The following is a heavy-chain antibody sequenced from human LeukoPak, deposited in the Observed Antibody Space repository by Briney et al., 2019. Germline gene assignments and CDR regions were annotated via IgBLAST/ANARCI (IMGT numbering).Heavy chain of an antibody. V-gene: IGHV3-7*01. J-gene: IGHJ3*02. CDR2: IKEDGSKT. Sequence: GGSLRLSCAASSFTFSSYWMTWVRQAPGKGLEWVANIKEDGSKTFYVDSVKGRFTISRDNSKNSLYLQMNSLRAEDTAVYYCARDPYYYDSGSFAAFDIWGQGTMVTVSS. CDR3: ARDPYYYDSGSFAAFDI. CDR1: SFTFSSYW. D-gene: IGHD3-10*01.